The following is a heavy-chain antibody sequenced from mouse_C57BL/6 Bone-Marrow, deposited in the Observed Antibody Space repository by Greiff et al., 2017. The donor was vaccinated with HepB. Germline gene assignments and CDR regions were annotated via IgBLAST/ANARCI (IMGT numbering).Heavy chain of an antibody. D-gene: IGHD2-4*01. V-gene: IGHV5-17*01. CDR1: GFTFSDYG. J-gene: IGHJ1*03. CDR2: ISSGSSTI. Sequence: EVHLVESGGGLVKPGGSLKLSCAASGFTFSDYGMHWVRQAPEKGLEWVAYISSGSSTIYYADTVKGRFTISRDNAKNTLFLQMTSLRSEDTAMYYCAKRDYDVRYFDVWGTGTTVTVSS. CDR3: AKRDYDVRYFDV.